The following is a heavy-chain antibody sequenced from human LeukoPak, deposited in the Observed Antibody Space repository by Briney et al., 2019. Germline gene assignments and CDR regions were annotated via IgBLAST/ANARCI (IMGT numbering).Heavy chain of an antibody. V-gene: IGHV4-59*08. Sequence: PSETLSLTCSVSGGSVSSYYWSWIRQSSGKGLEWIGYIHNSGRTNYNPSLKSRVTGFVDTSKNQVSLRLSSVTAADTAVYYCARHGTISSESYFDYWGQGALVTVSS. CDR2: IHNSGRT. CDR1: GGSVSSYY. CDR3: ARHGTISSESYFDY. D-gene: IGHD1-14*01. J-gene: IGHJ4*02.